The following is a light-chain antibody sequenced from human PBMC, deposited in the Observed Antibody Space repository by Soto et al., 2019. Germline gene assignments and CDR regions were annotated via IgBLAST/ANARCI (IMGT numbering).Light chain of an antibody. CDR2: EGS. V-gene: IGLV2-23*01. CDR3: CSYAGSSTPVV. Sequence: QSALTQAASVSGSPGQSITIACTGTSSDVGSYNLVSWYQQHPGKAPKLMIYEGSKRPSGVSNRFSGSKSGNTASLTISGLQAGDEADYYCCSYAGSSTPVVFGGGTKLTVL. CDR1: SSDVGSYNL. J-gene: IGLJ2*01.